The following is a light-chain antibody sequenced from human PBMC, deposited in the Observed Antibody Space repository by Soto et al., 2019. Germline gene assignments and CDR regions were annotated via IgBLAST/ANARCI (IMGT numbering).Light chain of an antibody. J-gene: IGLJ1*01. V-gene: IGLV2-8*01. CDR1: SSDVVGYNF. CDR2: EVS. Sequence: QSALTQPPSASGSPGQSVTIACTGTSSDVVGYNFVSWYQQHPGKAPKLIIYEVSKRPSGVPDRFSGSKSGNTASLTVSGLQPEDEADYYCISYAVSTSYVFGTGTKVTVL. CDR3: ISYAVSTSYV.